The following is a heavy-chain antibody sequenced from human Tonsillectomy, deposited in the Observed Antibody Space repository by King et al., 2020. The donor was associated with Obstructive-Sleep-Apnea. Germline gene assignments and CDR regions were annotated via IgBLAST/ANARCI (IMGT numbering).Heavy chain of an antibody. V-gene: IGHV3-11*01. CDR2: ISSHGSAI. D-gene: IGHD5-18*01. CDR1: EFTFSDYY. CDR3: ARSTTRGYSFMDV. Sequence: VQLVESGGGLVKPGGSLRLSCAASEFTFSDYYMSWIRQAPGRGLEWLSFISSHGSAIYYADSVKGRFTISRDDAKNSLYLQMNSLRAEDTAVYYCARSTTRGYSFMDVWGQGTTVTVSS. J-gene: IGHJ6*02.